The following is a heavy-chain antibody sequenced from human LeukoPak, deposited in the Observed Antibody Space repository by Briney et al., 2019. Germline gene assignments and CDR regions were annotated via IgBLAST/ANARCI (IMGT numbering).Heavy chain of an antibody. J-gene: IGHJ5*02. D-gene: IGHD5-24*01. CDR2: ISTTGANT. Sequence: GGSLRLSCAASGFTFTNYAMSWVRQAPGKGLEWVAAISTTGANTYYADSAKGRFTISRDDSKNMLYLQMNSLRVEDTAVYYCAKDRDVSGRWALPWGQGTLVIVSS. CDR1: GFTFTNYA. V-gene: IGHV3-23*01. CDR3: AKDRDVSGRWALP.